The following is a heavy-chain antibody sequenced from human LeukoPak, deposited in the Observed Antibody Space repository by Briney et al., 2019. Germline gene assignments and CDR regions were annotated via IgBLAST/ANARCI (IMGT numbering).Heavy chain of an antibody. CDR3: ARVGFIWPHYFFDY. Sequence: SETLSLTCTVPGGSISSSSYYWGWIRQPPGKGLEWIGSIYYSGSTYYNPSLKSRVTISVDTSKNQFSLKLSSVTAADTAVYYCARVGFIWPHYFFDYWGQGTLVTVSS. J-gene: IGHJ4*02. CDR1: GGSISSSSYY. D-gene: IGHD1-26*01. V-gene: IGHV4-39*01. CDR2: IYYSGST.